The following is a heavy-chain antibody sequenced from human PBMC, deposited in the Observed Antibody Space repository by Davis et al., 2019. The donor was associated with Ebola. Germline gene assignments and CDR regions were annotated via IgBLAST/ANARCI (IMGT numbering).Heavy chain of an antibody. CDR1: GYMFPNLW. V-gene: IGHV5-10-1*01. Sequence: GESLKISCQSSGYMFPNLWIGWVRQVPGKGLEWMGRIDPIDSYTNYNPSFQGHVTFSVDKSITTAYLQWRSLRASDTAIYYCARQESLYGSSDYWGQGTLVTVSS. CDR2: IDPIDSYT. CDR3: ARQESLYGSSDY. D-gene: IGHD3-22*01. J-gene: IGHJ4*02.